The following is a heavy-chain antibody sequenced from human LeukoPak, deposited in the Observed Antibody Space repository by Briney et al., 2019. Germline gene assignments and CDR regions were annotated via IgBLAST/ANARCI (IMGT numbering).Heavy chain of an antibody. V-gene: IGHV3-20*04. CDR2: INWNGGST. CDR3: ARLIPLPRAFDI. Sequence: PGGSLRLSCAASGFTFDDYGMSWARQAPGKGLEWVSGINWNGGSTGYADSVKGRFTISRDNAKNSLYLQMNSLRAEDTALYYCARLIPLPRAFDIWGQGTMVTVSS. CDR1: GFTFDDYG. J-gene: IGHJ3*02. D-gene: IGHD5/OR15-5a*01.